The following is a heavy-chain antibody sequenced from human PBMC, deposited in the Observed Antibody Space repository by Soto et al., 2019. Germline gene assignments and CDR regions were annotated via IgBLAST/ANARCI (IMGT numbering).Heavy chain of an antibody. CDR2: ITSEGDTT. CDR3: AKDQRPSSGGVIASFDC. J-gene: IGHJ4*02. Sequence: EVQLLGSGGGLVQPGRSLRLSCSASGFTFSSYAMSWVRQAPGKGLEWVSSITSEGDTTFYADSVKARFTISRDNFKSTLYLQMNSLRAEDTAIYYCAKDQRPSSGGVIASFDCWGQGALVTVSS. D-gene: IGHD3-16*02. CDR1: GFTFSSYA. V-gene: IGHV3-23*01.